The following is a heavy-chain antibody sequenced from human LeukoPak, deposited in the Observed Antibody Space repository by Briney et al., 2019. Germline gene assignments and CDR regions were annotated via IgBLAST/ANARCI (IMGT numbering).Heavy chain of an antibody. J-gene: IGHJ6*03. CDR3: ASGPSGSYREYYYMDV. CDR2: TYYRTKWYS. CDR1: GDSVSSNSAA. D-gene: IGHD1-26*01. V-gene: IGHV6-1*01. Sequence: SQTLSLTCVISGDSVSSNSAAWNWVRQSPSRGLEWLGRTYYRTKWYSEYALSVKSRIVVNPDTSKNQFSLQLTSVTPEDTAVYYCASGPSGSYREYYYMDVWGKGTTVTISS.